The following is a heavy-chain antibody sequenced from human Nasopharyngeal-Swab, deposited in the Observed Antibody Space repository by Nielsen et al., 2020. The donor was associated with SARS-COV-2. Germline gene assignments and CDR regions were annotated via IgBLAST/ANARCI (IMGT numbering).Heavy chain of an antibody. D-gene: IGHD3-10*01. CDR1: GFTFSSYA. V-gene: IGHV3-30*04. Sequence: GESLKISCAASGFTFSSYAMHWVRQAPGKGLEWVAVISYDGSNKYYADSVKGRFTISRDNSKNTLYLQMNSLRAEDTAVYYCAREEITMVRGVIILDWFDPWGQGTLVTVSS. CDR3: AREEITMVRGVIILDWFDP. CDR2: ISYDGSNK. J-gene: IGHJ5*02.